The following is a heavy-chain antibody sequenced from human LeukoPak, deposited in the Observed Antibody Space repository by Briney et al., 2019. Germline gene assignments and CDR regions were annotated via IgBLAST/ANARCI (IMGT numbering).Heavy chain of an antibody. V-gene: IGHV3-11*01. Sequence: GGSLRLSCAAFGFTFSDYCMSWIRQAPGKGLEWVSYISGSGHTIYYADSVKGRFTISRDNAKNSLYLQMNSLRAEDSAVYYCARGGTRWFDPWGQGTLVTVSS. CDR2: ISGSGHTI. J-gene: IGHJ5*02. CDR3: ARGGTRWFDP. D-gene: IGHD1-1*01. CDR1: GFTFSDYC.